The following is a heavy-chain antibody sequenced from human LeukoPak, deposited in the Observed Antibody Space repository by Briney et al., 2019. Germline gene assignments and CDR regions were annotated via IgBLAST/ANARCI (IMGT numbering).Heavy chain of an antibody. J-gene: IGHJ3*02. CDR2: IYYTGRT. D-gene: IGHD3-22*01. CDR1: GDSIYNHY. Sequence: PSETLSLTCTVSGDSIYNHYWSWIRQPPGKGLEYIGYIYYTGRTNYNPSLQSRVIMSLDTSENNFSLKLTSVTAADTALYYCARLLDNDSSGWPDPFDMWGQGTVVTVSS. V-gene: IGHV4-59*11. CDR3: ARLLDNDSSGWPDPFDM.